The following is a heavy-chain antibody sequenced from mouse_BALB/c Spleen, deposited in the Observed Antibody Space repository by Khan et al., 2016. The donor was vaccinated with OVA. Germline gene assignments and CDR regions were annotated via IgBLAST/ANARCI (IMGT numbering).Heavy chain of an antibody. CDR3: AKNLVYSMDY. CDR1: GFSLTSYG. CDR2: IWRGGST. Sequence: QVQLKESGPGLVQPSQSLSITCTVSGFSLTSYGVHWVRQSPGKGLEWLGVIWRGGSTDYNASVMSRLSITKDNSKSQVFFKMNSLQADDTAIYYCAKNLVYSMDYWGQGTSVTVSS. D-gene: IGHD1-1*02. V-gene: IGHV2-5*01. J-gene: IGHJ4*01.